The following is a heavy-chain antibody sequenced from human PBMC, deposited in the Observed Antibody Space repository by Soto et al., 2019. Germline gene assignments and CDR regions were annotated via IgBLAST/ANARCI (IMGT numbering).Heavy chain of an antibody. V-gene: IGHV1-18*01. D-gene: IGHD1-1*01. CDR3: ARGRYGDY. J-gene: IGHJ4*02. CDR2: ISAHNGNT. CDR1: GYGFTTYG. Sequence: QVHLVHSGTDVKKPGASVKVSCKGSGYGFTTYGITWVRQAPGQGLEWMAWISAHNGNTNYAQKVQGRVTVTRDTSTSTAYMELRSPRYDDTAVYYCARGRYGDYWGQGALVTVSS.